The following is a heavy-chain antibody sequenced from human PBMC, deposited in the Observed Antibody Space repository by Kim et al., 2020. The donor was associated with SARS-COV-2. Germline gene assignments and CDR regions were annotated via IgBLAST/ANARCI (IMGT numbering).Heavy chain of an antibody. CDR1: GFTFSSYG. CDR3: AGDHVTGGYFDY. D-gene: IGHD2-21*02. V-gene: IGHV3-30*03. Sequence: GGSLRLSCAASGFTFSSYGMHWVRQAPGKGLEWVAVISYDGSNKYYADSVKGRFTISRDNSKNTLYLQMNSLRAEDTAVYYCAGDHVTGGYFDYWGQGTLVTVSS. J-gene: IGHJ4*02. CDR2: ISYDGSNK.